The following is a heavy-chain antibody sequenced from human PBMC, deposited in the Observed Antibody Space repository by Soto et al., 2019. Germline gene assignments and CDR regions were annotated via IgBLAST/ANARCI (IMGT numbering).Heavy chain of an antibody. V-gene: IGHV1-18*01. D-gene: IGHD2-2*01. CDR3: ARVNIVVVPAAPYYYYGMDV. CDR1: GYPFTLYG. J-gene: IGHJ6*02. CDR2: ISAYNGNT. Sequence: ASVKGYRKGSGYPFTLYGISWVRKAPGQGLEWMGWISAYNGNTNYAQKLQGRVTMTTDTSTSTAYMELRSLRSDDTAVYYCARVNIVVVPAAPYYYYGMDVWGQGTTVTVS.